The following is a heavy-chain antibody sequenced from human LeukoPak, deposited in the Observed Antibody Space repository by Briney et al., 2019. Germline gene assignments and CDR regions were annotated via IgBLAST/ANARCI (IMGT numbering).Heavy chain of an antibody. CDR1: GGSFSGYY. V-gene: IGHV4-34*01. CDR2: INHSGST. CDR3: ARAIMITFGGAIDY. J-gene: IGHJ4*02. Sequence: SETLSLTCAVYGGSFSGYYWSWIRQPPGKGLEWIGEINHSGSTNYNPSLKSRVTISVDTSKNQFSLKLSSVTAADTAVYYYARAIMITFGGAIDYWGQGTLVTVSS. D-gene: IGHD3-16*01.